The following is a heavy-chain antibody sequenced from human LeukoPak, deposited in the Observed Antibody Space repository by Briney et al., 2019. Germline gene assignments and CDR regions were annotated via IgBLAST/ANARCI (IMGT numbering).Heavy chain of an antibody. J-gene: IGHJ6*03. CDR1: GGTFSSYA. V-gene: IGHV1-69*05. CDR2: IIPIFGTA. CDR3: ASHSSSPDLNYYYYMDV. Sequence: SVTVSCKASGGTFSSYAITWVRQAPGQGLEWMGGIIPIFGTANYAQKFQGRVTITTDESTSTAYMELSSLRSEDTAVYYCASHSSSPDLNYYYYMDVWGKGTTVTVSS. D-gene: IGHD6-6*01.